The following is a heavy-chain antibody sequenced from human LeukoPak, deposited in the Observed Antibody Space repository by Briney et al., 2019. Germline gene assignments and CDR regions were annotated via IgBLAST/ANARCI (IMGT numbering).Heavy chain of an antibody. CDR2: MNPNSGNT. J-gene: IGHJ4*02. V-gene: IGHV1-8*01. Sequence: GASVKVSCKASGYTFTTYDINWVRQATGQGIEWMGWMNPNSGNTGYAQKLQGRVTMTRNTSMSTAYMELSSLRSEDTAVYYCARANYYGSGKKDLDYWGQGTLVTVSS. CDR1: GYTFTTYD. D-gene: IGHD3-10*01. CDR3: ARANYYGSGKKDLDY.